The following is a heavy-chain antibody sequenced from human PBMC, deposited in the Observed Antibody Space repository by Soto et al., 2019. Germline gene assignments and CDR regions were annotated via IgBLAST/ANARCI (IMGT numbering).Heavy chain of an antibody. J-gene: IGHJ1*01. CDR2: IIPILGIA. CDR3: ARGLGYCSSTSCSSGEYFHH. V-gene: IGHV1-69*02. CDR1: GGTFSSYT. Sequence: QVQLVQSGAEVKKPGSSVKVSCKASGGTFSSYTISWVRQAPGQGREWMGRIIPILGIANFARKIQGRVTIAEDKSTSSADMEMSSLKSEDTAVYSCARGLGYCSSTSCSSGEYFHHWGQGTLVTVSS. D-gene: IGHD2-2*01.